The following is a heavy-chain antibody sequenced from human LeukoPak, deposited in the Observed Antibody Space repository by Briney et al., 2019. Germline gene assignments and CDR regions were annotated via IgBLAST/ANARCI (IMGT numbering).Heavy chain of an antibody. CDR3: ARVCGYCSGGSCYSEYYGMDV. CDR1: GGSFSSGSYY. V-gene: IGHV4-61*01. J-gene: IGHJ6*02. D-gene: IGHD2-15*01. Sequence: SETLSLTCTVSGGSFSSGSYYWSWIRQPPGKGREWIGYIYYSGSTNYNPSLKSRVTISVDTSKNQFSLKLSSVTAADTAVYYCARVCGYCSGGSCYSEYYGMDVWGQGTTVTVSS. CDR2: IYYSGST.